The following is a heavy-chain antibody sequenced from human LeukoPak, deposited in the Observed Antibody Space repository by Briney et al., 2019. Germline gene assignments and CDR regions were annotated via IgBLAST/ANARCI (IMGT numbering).Heavy chain of an antibody. CDR3: GRDAVLGSGGVDC. CDR1: GFTFTNHW. V-gene: IGHV3-74*01. CDR2: IRPDGRET. J-gene: IGHJ4*02. Sequence: GGSLRLSCAASGFTFTNHWMHWVRQAPGKGLVWVSRIRPDGRETNHADSVKGRFTISRDNARNTLYLQMNSLGAEDTAVYYCGRDAVLGSGGVDCWGQGVLVTVSS. D-gene: IGHD3-10*01.